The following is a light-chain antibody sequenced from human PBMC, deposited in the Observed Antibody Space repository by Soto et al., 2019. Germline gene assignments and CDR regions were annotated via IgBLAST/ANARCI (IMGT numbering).Light chain of an antibody. V-gene: IGLV2-14*01. CDR3: SSYTSSSTVV. CDR2: DVS. J-gene: IGLJ2*01. Sequence: QSALTQPASVSGSRGLSITISCTGTSSDVGGYNYVSWYQQHPGKAPKLMIYDVSNRPSGVSNRFSGSKSGNTASLTISGLQAEDEADYYCSSYTSSSTVVFSGGIKLTVL. CDR1: SSDVGGYNY.